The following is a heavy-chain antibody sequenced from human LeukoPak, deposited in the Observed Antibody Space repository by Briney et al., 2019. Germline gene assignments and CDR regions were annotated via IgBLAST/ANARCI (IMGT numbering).Heavy chain of an antibody. V-gene: IGHV3-23*01. Sequence: GGSLRLSCAASGFTFSSYAMSWVRQAPGKGLEWVSAISGSGGSTYYADSVKGRFTISRDNSKNTLYLQMNSLRAEDTAVYYCAKDRLEWLEGLKRVYYYMDVWGKGTTVTVSS. D-gene: IGHD3-3*01. J-gene: IGHJ6*03. CDR3: AKDRLEWLEGLKRVYYYMDV. CDR1: GFTFSSYA. CDR2: ISGSGGST.